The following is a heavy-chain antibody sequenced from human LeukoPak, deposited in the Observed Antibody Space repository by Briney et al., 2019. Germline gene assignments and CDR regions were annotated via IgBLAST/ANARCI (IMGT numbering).Heavy chain of an antibody. D-gene: IGHD2-15*01. Sequence: SETLSLTCTVSGGSISDYYWSWIRQPPGKGLEWIGYIYYTGSTYFNPSLKSRVTISVDTSKNQFSLKLSSVTAADTAVYYCARDRGTDCSGGSCWDYWGQGTLVTVSS. J-gene: IGHJ4*02. CDR3: ARDRGTDCSGGSCWDY. V-gene: IGHV4-59*01. CDR1: GGSISDYY. CDR2: IYYTGST.